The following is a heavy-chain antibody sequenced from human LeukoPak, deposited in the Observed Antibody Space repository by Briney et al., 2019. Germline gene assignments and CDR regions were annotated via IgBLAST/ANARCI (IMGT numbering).Heavy chain of an antibody. CDR2: ISSSSSYI. D-gene: IGHD3-22*01. Sequence: GGSLRLSCAASGFTFSSYSMNWVRQAPGKGLKWVSSISSSSSYIYYADSVKGRFTISRDNAKNSLYLQMNSLRAEDTAVYYCASGYYDSKRNFDYWGQGTLVTVSS. CDR3: ASGYYDSKRNFDY. CDR1: GFTFSSYS. V-gene: IGHV3-21*01. J-gene: IGHJ4*02.